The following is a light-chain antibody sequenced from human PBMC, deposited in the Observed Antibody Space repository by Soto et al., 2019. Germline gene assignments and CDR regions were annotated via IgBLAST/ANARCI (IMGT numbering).Light chain of an antibody. CDR1: QSLLNSNGYNY. Sequence: DIVMTQSPLSLPVTPGEPASISCRSSQSLLNSNGYNYLDWYLQKPGQSPQLLIYFGSNRATGGADRFSGRGSGTDFTLKISRVEAEDVGVYRCMQALRAPPTFGQGTKVEIK. J-gene: IGKJ1*01. CDR2: FGS. V-gene: IGKV2-28*01. CDR3: MQALRAPPT.